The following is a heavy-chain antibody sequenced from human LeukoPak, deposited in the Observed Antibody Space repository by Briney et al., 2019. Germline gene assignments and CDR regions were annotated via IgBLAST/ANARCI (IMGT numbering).Heavy chain of an antibody. CDR2: ISSSGSTI. CDR3: ARDDYGAGSSSWFGHYYYYGMDV. V-gene: IGHV3-11*01. D-gene: IGHD6-13*01. J-gene: IGHJ6*02. Sequence: PGGSLRLSCAASGFTFSDYYMSWIRQAPGKGLEWVSYISSSGSTIYYADSVKGRFTISRDNAKNSLYLQMNSLRAEDTAVYYCARDDYGAGSSSWFGHYYYYGMDVWGQGTTVTVSS. CDR1: GFTFSDYY.